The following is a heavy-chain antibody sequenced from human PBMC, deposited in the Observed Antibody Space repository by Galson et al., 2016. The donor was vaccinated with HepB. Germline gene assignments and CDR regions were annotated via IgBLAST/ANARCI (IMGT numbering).Heavy chain of an antibody. CDR3: ASSPPAGY. J-gene: IGHJ4*02. CDR2: IYSGGST. V-gene: IGHV3-53*01. Sequence: SLRLSCAASGFSVSDNYMRWVRQAPGKGLKWVSLIYSGGSTYYADSVKGRFIISRDSSSNTLDLQMNSLRVEDTALYYCASSPPAGYWGQGKLVIVSS. CDR1: GFSVSDNY.